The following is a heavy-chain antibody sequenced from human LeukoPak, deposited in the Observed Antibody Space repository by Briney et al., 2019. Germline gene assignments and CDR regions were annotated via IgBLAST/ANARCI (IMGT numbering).Heavy chain of an antibody. Sequence: SETLSLTCTASGGAISSYYWSWIRQPPGKGLEWIWYIYYSGSTNYNPSPKSRVTISVDTSKNQFSLKLSSVTAAVTAAYYCARVWPFGSGHGYFDYWGQGTLVTVSS. CDR1: GGAISSYY. V-gene: IGHV4-59*01. D-gene: IGHD3-3*01. CDR2: IYYSGST. J-gene: IGHJ4*02. CDR3: ARVWPFGSGHGYFDY.